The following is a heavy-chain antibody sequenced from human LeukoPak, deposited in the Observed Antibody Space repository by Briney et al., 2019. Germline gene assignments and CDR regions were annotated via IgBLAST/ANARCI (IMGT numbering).Heavy chain of an antibody. CDR3: ARDRRALDY. V-gene: IGHV3-21*01. CDR1: GFTFCSYS. CDR2: ISSGSNYI. Sequence: GGSLRLPCASSGFTFCSYSTHWLRQAPGKGLEWVSSISSGSNYIYYADSVKGRFTISRDNAKNSLYLQMNSLRAEDTAVYYCARDRRALDYWGQGTLVTVSS. J-gene: IGHJ4*02.